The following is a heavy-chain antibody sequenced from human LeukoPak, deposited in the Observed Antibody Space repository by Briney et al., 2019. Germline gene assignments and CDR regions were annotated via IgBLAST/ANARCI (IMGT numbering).Heavy chain of an antibody. D-gene: IGHD4-17*01. CDR3: ARASYGDYFDY. V-gene: IGHV3-33*08. CDR1: GFTFSSYW. CDR2: IWYDGSNK. Sequence: GGSLRLSCAASGFTFSSYWMSWVRQAPGKGLEWVAVIWYDGSNKYYADSVKGRFTISRDNSKNTLYLQMNSLRAEDTAVYYCARASYGDYFDYWGQGTLVTVSS. J-gene: IGHJ4*02.